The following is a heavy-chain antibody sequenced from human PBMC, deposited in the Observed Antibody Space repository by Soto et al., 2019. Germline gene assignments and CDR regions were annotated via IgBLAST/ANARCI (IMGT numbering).Heavy chain of an antibody. CDR2: IDPSDSYI. J-gene: IGHJ4*02. Sequence: WESLKIRCKGAGDKFTNLWLSWVRQTPGKGLEWMGRIDPSDSYINYSPSFRGHVTISIDESIGTAHLQWSSLKASDTATYYCAIVTAQTSYPYFDFWGQGTLVPVSS. CDR1: GDKFTNLW. V-gene: IGHV5-10-1*01. CDR3: AIVTAQTSYPYFDF.